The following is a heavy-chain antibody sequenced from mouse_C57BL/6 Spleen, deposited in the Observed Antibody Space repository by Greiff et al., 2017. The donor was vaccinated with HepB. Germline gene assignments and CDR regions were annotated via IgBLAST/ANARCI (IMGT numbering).Heavy chain of an antibody. Sequence: EVQLQQSGTVLARPGASVKMSCKTSGYTFTSYWMHWVKQRPGQGLEWIGAIYPGNSDTSYNQKFKGKAKLTAVTSASTAYMELSSLTNEDSAVYYCTRTVVATDYFDYWGQVTTLTVSS. CDR1: GYTFTSYW. D-gene: IGHD1-1*01. J-gene: IGHJ2*01. V-gene: IGHV1-5*01. CDR2: IYPGNSDT. CDR3: TRTVVATDYFDY.